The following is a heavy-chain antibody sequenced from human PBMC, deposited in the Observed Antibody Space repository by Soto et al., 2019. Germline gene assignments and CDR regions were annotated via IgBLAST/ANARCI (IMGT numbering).Heavy chain of an antibody. J-gene: IGHJ4*02. D-gene: IGHD1-26*01. V-gene: IGHV4-39*01. CDR1: GGSISGSSYY. CDR2: IYYSGST. CDR3: ARPSGSYLYYFDY. Sequence: PSETLSLTYTVSGGSISGSSYYWGWIRQPPGKGLEWIGSIYYSGSTYYNPSPKSRVTISVDTSKKQFSLKLSSVTAADTAVYYCARPSGSYLYYFDYWGQGTLVTVSS.